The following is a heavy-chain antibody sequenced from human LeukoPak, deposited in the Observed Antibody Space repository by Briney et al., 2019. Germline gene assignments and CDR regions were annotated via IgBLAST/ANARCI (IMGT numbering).Heavy chain of an antibody. CDR3: VRDNPRCCGVIPSNIDDY. CDR1: GFIFSRDS. D-gene: IGHD2/OR15-2a*01. CDR2: INGGGSPI. Sequence: PGGSLRLSCAASGFIFSRDSMNWVRQAPGKGLEWVAYINGGGSPIYYAGSVRGRFTISRDNAKNSLYLQMNSLRAEDTAVYYCVRDNPRCCGVIPSNIDDYWGQGTLVTVSS. V-gene: IGHV3-48*01. J-gene: IGHJ4*02.